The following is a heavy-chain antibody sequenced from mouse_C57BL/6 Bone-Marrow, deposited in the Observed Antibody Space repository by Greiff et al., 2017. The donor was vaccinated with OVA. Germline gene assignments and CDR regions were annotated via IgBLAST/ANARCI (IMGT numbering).Heavy chain of an antibody. Sequence: VQVVESGPGLVAPSQSLSITCTVSGFSLTSYGVHWVRQPPGKGLEWLVVIWSDGSTTYNSALTSRLSISTDNSKSQVFLKMNSLQTDDTAMYYSARHPLRGYAIDYWGQGTSVTVSS. J-gene: IGHJ4*01. V-gene: IGHV2-6-1*01. CDR1: GFSLTSYG. D-gene: IGHD1-1*01. CDR2: IWSDGST. CDR3: ARHPLRGYAIDY.